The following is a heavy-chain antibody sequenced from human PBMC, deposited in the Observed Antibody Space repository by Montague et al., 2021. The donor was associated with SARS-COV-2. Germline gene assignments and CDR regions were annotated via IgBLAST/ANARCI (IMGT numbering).Heavy chain of an antibody. V-gene: IGHV4-34*01. CDR1: CGSFSGYY. Sequence: SETLSLTCAGYCGSFSGYYCDWIRQPPGKGLQWIGEINHSGSTNYNPSLKSRVTMSVDTSKNQFSLKLSSVTAADTAVYYCARGARQGYGFRLGSFDSWGQGTLVTVSS. D-gene: IGHD3-10*01. CDR3: ARGARQGYGFRLGSFDS. J-gene: IGHJ4*02. CDR2: INHSGST.